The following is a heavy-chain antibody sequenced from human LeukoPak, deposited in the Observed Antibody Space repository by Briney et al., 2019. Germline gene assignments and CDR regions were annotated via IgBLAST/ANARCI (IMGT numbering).Heavy chain of an antibody. CDR1: GFTFSSYD. J-gene: IGHJ4*02. Sequence: PGGSLRLSCAASGFTFSSYDMHWVRQATGKGLEWVSAIGTAGDTYYPGSVKGRFTISRENAKNSLYLQMNSLRAGDTAVYYCARGAVAGPFDYWGRGTLVTVSS. CDR2: IGTAGDT. CDR3: ARGAVAGPFDY. V-gene: IGHV3-13*01. D-gene: IGHD6-19*01.